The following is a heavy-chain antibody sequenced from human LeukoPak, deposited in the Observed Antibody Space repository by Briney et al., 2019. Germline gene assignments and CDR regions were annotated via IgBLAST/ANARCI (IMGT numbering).Heavy chain of an antibody. CDR3: ARCRDGIVFDY. Sequence: GGSLRLSCAASGFTVSSNYMSWVRQAPGKGLEWVSYISDIDNTVYYADSVKGRFTISRDNAKKSLYLQMNSLRAEDTAVYYCARCRDGIVFDYWGQGALVTVSS. CDR1: GFTVSSNY. CDR2: ISDIDNTV. J-gene: IGHJ4*02. V-gene: IGHV3-11*01. D-gene: IGHD5-24*01.